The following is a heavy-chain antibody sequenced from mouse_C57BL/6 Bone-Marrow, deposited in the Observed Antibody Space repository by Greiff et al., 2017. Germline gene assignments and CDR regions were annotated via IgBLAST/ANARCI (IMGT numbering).Heavy chain of an antibody. CDR2: IHPNSGST. CDR1: GYTFTSYW. CDR3: ARSVAAQATGWFAY. Sequence: VQLQESGAELVKPGASVKLSCKASGYTFTSYWMHWVKQRPGQGLEWIGMIHPNSGSTNYNEKFKSKATLTVDKSSSTAYMQLSSLTSEDSAVYYCARSVAAQATGWFAYWGQGTLVTVSA. V-gene: IGHV1-64*01. J-gene: IGHJ3*01. D-gene: IGHD3-2*02.